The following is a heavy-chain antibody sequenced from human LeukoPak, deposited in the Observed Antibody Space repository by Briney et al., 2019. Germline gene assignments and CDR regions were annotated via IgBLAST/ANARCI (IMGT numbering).Heavy chain of an antibody. V-gene: IGHV3-48*01. CDR3: ARGVGGYSSIGAFDI. J-gene: IGHJ3*02. Sequence: GGSLRLSCAASGFTFSSYSMNWVRQAPGKGLEWVSYISSSSSTIYYADSVKGRFTISRDNAKNSLYLQMNSLRAEDTAVYYCARGVGGYSSIGAFDIWGQGTMVTVSS. CDR1: GFTFSSYS. CDR2: ISSSSSTI. D-gene: IGHD5-12*01.